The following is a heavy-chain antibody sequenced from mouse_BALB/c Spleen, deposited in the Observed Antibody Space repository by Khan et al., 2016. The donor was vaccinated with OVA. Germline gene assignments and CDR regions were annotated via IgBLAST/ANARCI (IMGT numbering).Heavy chain of an antibody. J-gene: IGHJ2*01. CDR3: ARSNYRYGYFDY. Sequence: VQLKESGAELVKPGASVKLSCTASGFNIKDTYMHWVKQRPEQGLEWIGRIDPENGNTKYDPKFQGKATITADTSSNTAYLQLSSLTSEDTAVYYCARSNYRYGYFDYWGQGTTLTVSS. CDR1: GFNIKDTY. V-gene: IGHV14-3*02. D-gene: IGHD2-14*01. CDR2: IDPENGNT.